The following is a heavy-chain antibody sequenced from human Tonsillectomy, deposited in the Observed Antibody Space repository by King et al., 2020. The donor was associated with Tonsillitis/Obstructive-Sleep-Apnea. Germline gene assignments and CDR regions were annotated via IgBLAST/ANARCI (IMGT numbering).Heavy chain of an antibody. Sequence: VQLVESGGGVVQPGRSLRLSCAASGFTFSSYGMHWVRQAPGKGLEWVAGISYDGSNQYYADSVKGRFTISRDNSKNTLYLQMNSLRAEETAVYYCAKDQNPYCSRTNCFSFDYWGQGTLVTVSS. CDR2: ISYDGSNQ. D-gene: IGHD2-2*01. J-gene: IGHJ4*02. CDR1: GFTFSSYG. V-gene: IGHV3-30*18. CDR3: AKDQNPYCSRTNCFSFDY.